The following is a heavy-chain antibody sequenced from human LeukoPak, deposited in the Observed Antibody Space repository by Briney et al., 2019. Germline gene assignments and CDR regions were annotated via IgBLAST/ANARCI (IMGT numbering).Heavy chain of an antibody. V-gene: IGHV3-49*04. D-gene: IGHD6-19*01. J-gene: IGHJ4*02. CDR1: GFTFSDYA. Sequence: PGGSLRLSCTASGFTFSDYAMTWVRQAPGKGLEWVGFIRNKANGGTADYAASVKGRFTISRDDSKTIAYLQMNSLKTEDTAVYFCSRAYSTGWLGINDYWGQGTLVTVSS. CDR2: IRNKANGGTA. CDR3: SRAYSTGWLGINDY.